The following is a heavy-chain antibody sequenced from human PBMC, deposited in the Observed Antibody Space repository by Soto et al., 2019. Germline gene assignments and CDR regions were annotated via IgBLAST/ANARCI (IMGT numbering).Heavy chain of an antibody. CDR2: IYHSGST. Sequence: SETLSLTCAVSGYSISSGYYWGWIRQPPGKGLEWIGSIYHSGSTYYNPSLKSRVTISVDTSKNQFSLKLSSVTAADTAAYYCARASYSSGWEEDWFDPWGQGTLVTVSS. V-gene: IGHV4-38-2*01. D-gene: IGHD6-19*01. CDR1: GYSISSGYY. J-gene: IGHJ5*02. CDR3: ARASYSSGWEEDWFDP.